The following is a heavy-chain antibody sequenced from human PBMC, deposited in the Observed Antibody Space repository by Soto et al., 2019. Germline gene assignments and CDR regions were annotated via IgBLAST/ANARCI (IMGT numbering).Heavy chain of an antibody. V-gene: IGHV4-61*01. J-gene: IGHJ6*02. D-gene: IGHD1-26*01. CDR2: IYYTGTT. CDR3: ARDGKFDLDRGGYYYDVMAV. Sequence: SATLSLTCTVSGGSVSSRNYYWSWIRQPPGKGLEWIGNIYYTGTTNYNPSLKSRVTISIDTSNNQFSLKLTSVTAADTAVYYCARDGKFDLDRGGYYYDVMAVSGQGSTVTVSS. CDR1: GGSVSSRNYY.